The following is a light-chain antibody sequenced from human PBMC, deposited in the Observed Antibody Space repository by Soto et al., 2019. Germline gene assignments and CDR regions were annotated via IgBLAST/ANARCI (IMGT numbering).Light chain of an antibody. CDR2: EVT. Sequence: QSALTQPASVSGSPGQSITISCTGTSSDVGNYNLVSWYQHHPGTAPKLMVYEVTKRPSGVASRFSGSKSGNTASLTISGLLAEDDADSYFCSAVKRPSAVVFGGGTKLTVL. CDR1: SSDVGNYNL. V-gene: IGLV2-23*02. J-gene: IGLJ2*01. CDR3: CSAVKRPSAVV.